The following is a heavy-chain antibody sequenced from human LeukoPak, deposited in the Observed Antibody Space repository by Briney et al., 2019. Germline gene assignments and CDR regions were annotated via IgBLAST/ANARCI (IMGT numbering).Heavy chain of an antibody. J-gene: IGHJ4*02. CDR2: IYYSGST. V-gene: IGHV4-59*01. D-gene: IGHD2-8*01. Sequence: PSETLSLTCTVYGGSISSYYWSWIRQPPGKGLEWIGYIYYSGSTNYNPSLKSRVTISVDTSKNQFSLKLSSVTAADTAVYYCARANGGLDYWGQGTLVTVSS. CDR1: GGSISSYY. CDR3: ARANGGLDY.